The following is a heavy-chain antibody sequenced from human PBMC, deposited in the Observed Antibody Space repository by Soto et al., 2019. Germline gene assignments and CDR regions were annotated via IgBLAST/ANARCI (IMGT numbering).Heavy chain of an antibody. CDR1: GFTFSSYA. CDR3: ARDPRTIYYFDY. J-gene: IGHJ4*02. V-gene: IGHV3-30-3*01. Sequence: LRLSCAASGFTFSSYAMHWVRQAPGKGPEWVAVISYDGSNKYYADSVKGRFTISRDNSKNTLYLQMNSLRAEDTAVYYCARDPRTIYYFDYWGQGTLVTVSS. CDR2: ISYDGSNK.